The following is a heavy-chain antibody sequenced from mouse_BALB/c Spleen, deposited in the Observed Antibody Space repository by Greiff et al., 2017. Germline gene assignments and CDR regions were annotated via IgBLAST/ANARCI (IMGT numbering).Heavy chain of an antibody. CDR1: GFTFSSYA. D-gene: IGHD2-1*01. J-gene: IGHJ3*01. V-gene: IGHV5-9-4*01. CDR2: ISSGGSYT. Sequence: EVKVVESGGGLVKPGGSLKLSCAASGFTFSSYAMSWVRQSPEKRLEWVAEISSGGSYTYYPDTVTGRFTISRDNAKNTLYLEMSSLRSEDTAMYYCARGGNWFAYWGQGTLVTVSA. CDR3: ARGGNWFAY.